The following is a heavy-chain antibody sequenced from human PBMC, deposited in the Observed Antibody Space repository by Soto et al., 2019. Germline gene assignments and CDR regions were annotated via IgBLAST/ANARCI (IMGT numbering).Heavy chain of an antibody. CDR3: ARGSGSYSSDWFDP. J-gene: IGHJ5*02. CDR2: IYYSGST. CDR1: GGSISSGGYY. D-gene: IGHD3-10*01. V-gene: IGHV4-31*03. Sequence: KLSETLSLTCTVSGGSISSGGYYWSWIRQHPGKGLEWIGYIYYSGSTYYNPSLKSRVTISVDTSKNQFSLKLSSVTAADTAVYYCARGSGSYSSDWFDPWGQGTLVTVSS.